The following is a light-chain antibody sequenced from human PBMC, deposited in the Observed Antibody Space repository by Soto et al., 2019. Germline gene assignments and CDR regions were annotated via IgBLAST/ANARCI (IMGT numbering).Light chain of an antibody. J-gene: IGLJ7*01. CDR2: EVT. CDR1: SSDVGGYNY. Sequence: QSALTQPPSASGSPGQSVTISCTGSSSDVGGYNYVSWYQQHPGKAPKLMIYEVTQRPSGIPDRFSGSKSGNTASLTVSGLQAEDEADYYCSSYAGGNIVFGGGTQLTVL. CDR3: SSYAGGNIV. V-gene: IGLV2-8*01.